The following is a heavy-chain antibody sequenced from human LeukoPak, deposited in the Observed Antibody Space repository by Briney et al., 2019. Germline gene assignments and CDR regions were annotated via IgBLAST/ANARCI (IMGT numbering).Heavy chain of an antibody. D-gene: IGHD2/OR15-2a*01. Sequence: KAGGSLRLSGAASGFTFRTYSMNWVRQAPGKGLEWVSSISSSSTYIYYADSMKGRFTISRDNAKSSLYLQMNSLRAEDTAVYYCARGSMTADYWGQGTLVTVSS. CDR1: GFTFRTYS. CDR3: ARGSMTADY. CDR2: ISSSSTYI. J-gene: IGHJ4*02. V-gene: IGHV3-21*01.